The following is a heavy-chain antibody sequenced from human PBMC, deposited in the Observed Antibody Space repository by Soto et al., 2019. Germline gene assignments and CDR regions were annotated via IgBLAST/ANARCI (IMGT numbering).Heavy chain of an antibody. CDR2: ISSSGSTI. CDR1: GFTFSSYE. CDR3: ARAGYCGPGCYYYFDY. J-gene: IGHJ4*02. V-gene: IGHV3-48*03. D-gene: IGHD2-21*02. Sequence: GGSLRLSCTASGFTFSSYEMNWVRQAPGKGLEGVSYISSSGSTIYYADSVKGRFTISRDNAKNSLYLQMNSLRVEDTSVYYCARAGYCGPGCYYYFDYWGQGTLVTVSS.